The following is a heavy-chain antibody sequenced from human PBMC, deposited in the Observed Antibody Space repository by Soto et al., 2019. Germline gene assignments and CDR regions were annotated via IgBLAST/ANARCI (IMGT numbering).Heavy chain of an antibody. D-gene: IGHD5-18*01. CDR3: SHGYYQYFES. J-gene: IGHJ4*02. V-gene: IGHV3-15*07. Sequence: PAGSLRLYCAVSGVTLSNVWMNWVRQAPGKGRKWVGRIKSKTDGGTVEYATPEKDRFTISRDDSENTLYLQMNSLKTEDTAVYYCSHGYYQYFESWGQGP. CDR1: GVTLSNVW. CDR2: IKSKTDGGTV.